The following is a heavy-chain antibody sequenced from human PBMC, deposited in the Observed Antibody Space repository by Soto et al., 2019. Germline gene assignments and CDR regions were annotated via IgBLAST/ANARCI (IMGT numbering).Heavy chain of an antibody. J-gene: IGHJ4*02. CDR2: IYNSKTT. CDR3: ALALGPTTGLDY. D-gene: IGHD1-26*01. Sequence: QVRLQESGPGLVKPSQPLSQTCTVSGASITSGHYYWTWIRQLPEKGLEWIGSIYNSKTTHYNPSLTSRLTISIDTSANQFSLTLSSLTAADTAIYYCALALGPTTGLDYWGQGTLITVSA. V-gene: IGHV4-31*04. CDR1: GASITSGHYY.